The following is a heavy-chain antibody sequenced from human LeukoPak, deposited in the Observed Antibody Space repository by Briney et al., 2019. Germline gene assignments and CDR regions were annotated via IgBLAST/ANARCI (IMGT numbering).Heavy chain of an antibody. Sequence: PGRSLRLSCAASGFTFDGYAMHWVRQAPGKGLEWVSGISWNSGSIGYADSVKGRFTISRDNAKNSLYLQMNSLRAEDTALYYCAKDKDSKAAAALFDYWGQGTLVTVSS. V-gene: IGHV3-9*01. CDR1: GFTFDGYA. CDR3: AKDKDSKAAAALFDY. J-gene: IGHJ4*02. D-gene: IGHD6-13*01. CDR2: ISWNSGSI.